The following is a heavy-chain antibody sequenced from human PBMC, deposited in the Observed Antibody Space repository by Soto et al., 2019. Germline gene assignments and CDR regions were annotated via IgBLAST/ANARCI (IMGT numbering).Heavy chain of an antibody. Sequence: GGSLRLSCVASGFSFRTHTLVWVRQAPGKGLEWVSYISTGGTYLEYAHSVKGRFTISRDDAADSVFLQMNSLEGDDTAVYYCVKGGEDITSPYGMDVWGQGTTVTVS. D-gene: IGHD2-2*01. CDR2: ISTGGTYL. CDR1: GFSFRTHT. CDR3: VKGGEDITSPYGMDV. J-gene: IGHJ6*02. V-gene: IGHV3-21*06.